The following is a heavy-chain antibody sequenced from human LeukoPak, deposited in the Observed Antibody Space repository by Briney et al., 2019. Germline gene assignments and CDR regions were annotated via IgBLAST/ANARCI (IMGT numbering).Heavy chain of an antibody. V-gene: IGHV3-9*01. CDR3: AKEDGTTGYYSGMDV. D-gene: IGHD1-1*01. CDR1: GFTFDDYA. Sequence: PGGSLRLSCAASGFTFDDYAMHWVRQAPGKGLEWVSGISWNSGSTGYADSVKGRFTISRDNSKNTLYLQMNSLRAEDTAVYYCAKEDGTTGYYSGMDVWGKGTTVTVSS. J-gene: IGHJ6*04. CDR2: ISWNSGST.